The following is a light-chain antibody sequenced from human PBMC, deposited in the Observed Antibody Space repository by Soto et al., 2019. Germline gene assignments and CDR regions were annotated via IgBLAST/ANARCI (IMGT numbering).Light chain of an antibody. J-gene: IGLJ3*02. CDR3: SSYTSSSTRV. Sequence: QSALTQPASVSGSPGQSITISCTGTSSDVGGYNYVSWYQQHPGKAPKLMIYEVSNRPSGVSNRFSGSKSGNTASLTISGLQAEDEDDYYSSSYTSSSTRVFGGGTKVTVL. CDR2: EVS. V-gene: IGLV2-14*01. CDR1: SSDVGGYNY.